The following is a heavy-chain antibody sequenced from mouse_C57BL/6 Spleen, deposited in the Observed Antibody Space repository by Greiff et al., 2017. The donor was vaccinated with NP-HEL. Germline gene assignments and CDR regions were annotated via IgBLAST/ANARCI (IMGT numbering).Heavy chain of an antibody. CDR2: INPYNGGT. CDR3: ARTLYGGYAMDY. D-gene: IGHD1-1*01. V-gene: IGHV1-19*01. J-gene: IGHJ4*01. Sequence: VQLQQSGPVLVKPGASVKMSCKASGYTFTDYYMNWVKQSHGKSLEWIGVINPYNGGTSYNQKFKGKATLTVDKSSSTAYMELNSLTSEDSAVYYCARTLYGGYAMDYWGQGTSVTVSS. CDR1: GYTFTDYY.